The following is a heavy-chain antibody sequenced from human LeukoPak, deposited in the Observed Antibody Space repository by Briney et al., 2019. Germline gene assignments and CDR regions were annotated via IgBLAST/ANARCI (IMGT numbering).Heavy chain of an antibody. J-gene: IGHJ4*02. CDR3: ARSNSGSNFDY. CDR2: INHSGST. V-gene: IGHV4-34*01. CDR1: GGSFSGYY. Sequence: SETLSLTCAVYGGSFSGYYWSWIRQPPGKGLEWIGEINHSGSTNYNPSLKSRVTISVDTSKNQFSLKLSSVTAADTAVYYCARSNSGSNFDYWGQGTLVTVSS. D-gene: IGHD5-12*01.